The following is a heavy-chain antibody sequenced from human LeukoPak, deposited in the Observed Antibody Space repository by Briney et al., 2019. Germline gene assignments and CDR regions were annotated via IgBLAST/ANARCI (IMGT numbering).Heavy chain of an antibody. V-gene: IGHV3-53*04. CDR1: GFTVSSNY. CDR3: ARGGTPGYSSGRIDY. J-gene: IGHJ4*02. CDR2: IYSAGNT. D-gene: IGHD6-19*01. Sequence: GGSLRLSCVASGFTVSSNYMSWVRQAPGKGLEWVSVIYSAGNTYYADSVKGRFTISRHNSENTLYLHMNSLRVEDTAVYFCARGGTPGYSSGRIDYWGQGSLVTVSS.